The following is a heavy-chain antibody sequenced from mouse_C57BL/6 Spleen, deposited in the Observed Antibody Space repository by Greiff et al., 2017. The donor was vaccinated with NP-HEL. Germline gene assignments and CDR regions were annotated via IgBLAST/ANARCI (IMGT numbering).Heavy chain of an antibody. D-gene: IGHD1-1*01. CDR1: GYAFTNYL. V-gene: IGHV1-54*01. Sequence: QVQLQQSGAELVKPGASVKVSCKASGYAFTNYLIEWVKQRPGQGLEWIGVINPGSGGTNYNEKFKGKATLTADKSSSTAYMQLSSLTSEDSAVYFCARGSSSSHFDVWGTGTTVTVSS. CDR3: ARGSSSSHFDV. J-gene: IGHJ1*03. CDR2: INPGSGGT.